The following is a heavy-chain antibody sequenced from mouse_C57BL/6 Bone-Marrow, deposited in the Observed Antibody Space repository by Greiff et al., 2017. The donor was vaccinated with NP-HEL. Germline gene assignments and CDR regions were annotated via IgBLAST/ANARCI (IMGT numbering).Heavy chain of an antibody. CDR2: IYPGDGDT. CDR1: GYAFSSSW. J-gene: IGHJ1*03. V-gene: IGHV1-82*01. Sequence: VQLQQSGPELVKPGASVKISCKASGYAFSSSWMNWVKQRPGKGLEWIGRIYPGDGDTNYNGQFQGKATLTADKSSSTAYMQLSSLTSEDSAVYFCARSYYGSSYGYFDVWGTGTTVTVSS. CDR3: ARSYYGSSYGYFDV. D-gene: IGHD1-1*01.